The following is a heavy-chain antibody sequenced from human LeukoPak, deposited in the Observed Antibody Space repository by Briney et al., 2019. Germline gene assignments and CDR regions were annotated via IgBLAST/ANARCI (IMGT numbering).Heavy chain of an antibody. J-gene: IGHJ6*02. CDR3: AKDQKQLGPYYGMDV. CDR2: IIGSGGST. V-gene: IGHV3-23*01. D-gene: IGHD6-6*01. CDR1: GFTFSGYA. Sequence: PGGSLRLSCAASGFTFSGYAMSWVRQAPGKGLWWVSAIIGSGGSTYYADSVKGRFTISRDNSKNTLYLQMNSLRAEDTAVYYCAKDQKQLGPYYGMDVWGQGTTVTVSS.